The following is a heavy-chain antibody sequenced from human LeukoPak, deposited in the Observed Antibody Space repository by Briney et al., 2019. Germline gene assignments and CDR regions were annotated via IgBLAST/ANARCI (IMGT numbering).Heavy chain of an antibody. CDR3: ARVEGSGSYRGGYYFDY. CDR1: GGSISSYY. J-gene: IGHJ4*02. D-gene: IGHD3-10*01. CDR2: IYYSGST. Sequence: PSETLSLTCTVSGGSISSYYWSWIRQPPGKGLEWIGYIYYSGSTNYNPSLKSRVTISVDTSKNQFSLKLSSVTAADTAVYYCARVEGSGSYRGGYYFDYWGQGTLVTVSS. V-gene: IGHV4-59*01.